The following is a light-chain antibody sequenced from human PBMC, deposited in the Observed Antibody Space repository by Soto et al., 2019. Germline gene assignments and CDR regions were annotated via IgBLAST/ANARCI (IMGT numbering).Light chain of an antibody. Sequence: DIQLTQSPSSLSTSVGDRITISCRASQSISNSLNWYQKKPGKAPNLLIYGTSGLHSGVPSRFSGSGSGTDFTLTISSLQRGDFATYYCQQSYSTPWTFGQGTKVDIK. CDR1: QSISNS. J-gene: IGKJ1*01. CDR2: GTS. V-gene: IGKV1-39*01. CDR3: QQSYSTPWT.